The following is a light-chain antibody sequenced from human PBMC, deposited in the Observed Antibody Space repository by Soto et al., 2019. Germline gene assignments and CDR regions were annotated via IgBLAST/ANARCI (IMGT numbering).Light chain of an antibody. CDR3: QSSYSGLCGYV. Sequence: QSVLPQPPSVSGAPGQRVTISCTGSICNIGAVYDVHWYQQLPGKAPKLLIYGNSNRPSGVPDRFSGSKSGTSASLAITGRQDADDEAYYCQSSYSGLCGYVFGTGTKLTVL. CDR2: GNS. CDR1: ICNIGAVYD. V-gene: IGLV1-40*01. J-gene: IGLJ1*01.